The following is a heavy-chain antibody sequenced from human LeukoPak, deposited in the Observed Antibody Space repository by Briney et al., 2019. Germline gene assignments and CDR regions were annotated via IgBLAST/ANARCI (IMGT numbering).Heavy chain of an antibody. J-gene: IGHJ4*02. CDR3: ARYSSSLRYFDY. Sequence: SVKVSCKASGGTFSSYAISWVRQAPGQGLEWVGGIIPIFGTANYAQKFQGRVTITTDESTSTAYMELSSLRSEDTAVYYCARYSSSLRYFDYWGQGTLVTVSS. V-gene: IGHV1-69*05. CDR2: IIPIFGTA. D-gene: IGHD6-6*01. CDR1: GGTFSSYA.